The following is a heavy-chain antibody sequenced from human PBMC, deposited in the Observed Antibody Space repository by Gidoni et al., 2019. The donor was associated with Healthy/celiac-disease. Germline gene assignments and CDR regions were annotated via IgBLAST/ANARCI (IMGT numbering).Heavy chain of an antibody. Sequence: EVQLVESGGGLVQPGGSLRLSCAASGFTFSSYAMSWVRQAPGTGLEWVSAISGSGGSTYYADSVKGRFTISRDNSKNTLYLQMNSLRAEDTAVYYCARDIVVVPAAIWEFDYWGQGTLVTVSS. D-gene: IGHD2-2*01. V-gene: IGHV3-23*04. CDR2: ISGSGGST. CDR3: ARDIVVVPAAIWEFDY. CDR1: GFTFSSYA. J-gene: IGHJ4*02.